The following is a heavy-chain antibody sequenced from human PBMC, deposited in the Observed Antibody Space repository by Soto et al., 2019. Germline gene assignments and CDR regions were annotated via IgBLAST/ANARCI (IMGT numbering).Heavy chain of an antibody. V-gene: IGHV4-59*08. Sequence: SETLSLTCTVSGGSISSYYWSWIRQPPGKGLEWIRYICYSGSTNYNPSLKSRVTISVDTSKNQFSLKLSSVTAADTAVYYCARRLSPHDAFDIWGQGTMVTVSS. CDR3: ARRLSPHDAFDI. D-gene: IGHD3-16*01. J-gene: IGHJ3*02. CDR1: GGSISSYY. CDR2: ICYSGST.